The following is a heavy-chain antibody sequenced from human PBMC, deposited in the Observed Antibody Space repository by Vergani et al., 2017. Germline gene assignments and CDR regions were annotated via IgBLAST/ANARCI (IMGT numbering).Heavy chain of an antibody. CDR1: GFTFSSYG. D-gene: IGHD3-16*01. CDR2: IQFDGSNQ. V-gene: IGHV3-30*02. Sequence: QVQLVESGGGVVQHGGSLRLSCAASGFTFSSYGMHWVRQVPGKGLEWVAFIQFDGSNQYYADSVKGRFTLSRDFSKNTLYLQMNSLRTDDTATYYCAKHFRGWGIDYWGQGTQVIVSS. J-gene: IGHJ4*02. CDR3: AKHFRGWGIDY.